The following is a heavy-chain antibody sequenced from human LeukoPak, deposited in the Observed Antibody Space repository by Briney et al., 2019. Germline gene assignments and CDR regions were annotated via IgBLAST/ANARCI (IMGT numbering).Heavy chain of an antibody. D-gene: IGHD6-19*01. Sequence: SETLSLTCTVSGGSIISYYWSWIRQPPGKGLEWIGYIYYSGSTNYNPSLKSRVTISVDTSKNQFSLKLSSVTAADTAVYYCIAVAPPYYYYYMDVWGKGTTVTVSS. CDR3: IAVAPPYYYYYMDV. CDR2: IYYSGST. V-gene: IGHV4-59*01. CDR1: GGSIISYY. J-gene: IGHJ6*03.